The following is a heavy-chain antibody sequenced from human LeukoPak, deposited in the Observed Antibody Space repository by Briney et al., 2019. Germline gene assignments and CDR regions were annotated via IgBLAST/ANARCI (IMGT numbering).Heavy chain of an antibody. CDR2: ISAYNGDT. D-gene: IGHD2-8*01. CDR1: GYTFTNYG. CDR3: VWSRGCTHGVCYVGSDAFDI. Sequence: ASVKVSCKASGYTFTNYGINWVRQAPGQGLEWMGWISAYNGDTNYAQKFQGRVTMTTDTSTSTAYMELRSLRSDDTAVYYCVWSRGCTHGVCYVGSDAFDIWGQGTMVTVSS. J-gene: IGHJ3*02. V-gene: IGHV1-18*01.